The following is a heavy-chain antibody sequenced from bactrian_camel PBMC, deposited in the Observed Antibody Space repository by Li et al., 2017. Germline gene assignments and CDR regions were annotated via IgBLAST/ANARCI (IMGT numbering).Heavy chain of an antibody. J-gene: IGHJ4*01. D-gene: IGHD2*01. CDR3: AAACKVQRGKWYECEYEH. CDR2: LEQDGTE. V-gene: IGHV3S53*01. CDR1: TYIFSSCP. Sequence: VQLVESGGASVQTGGSLKLSCAAHTYIFSSCPMGWHRQAPGKEREFLAMLEQDGTETYADSVKGRFAISRDNAKNMLYLQLNDLKPEDTGMYYCAAACKVQRGKWYECEYEHWGQGTQVTVS.